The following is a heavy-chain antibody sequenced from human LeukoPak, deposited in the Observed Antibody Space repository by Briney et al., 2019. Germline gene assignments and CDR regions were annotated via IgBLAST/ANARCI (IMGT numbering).Heavy chain of an antibody. J-gene: IGHJ6*04. CDR3: TTDYYGSGSYSGYGMDV. D-gene: IGHD3-10*01. V-gene: IGHV3-7*03. Sequence: GGSLRLSCAASGFTFSSYWMSWVRQAPGKGLEWVANIKQDGSEKYYVDSVKGRFTISRDNAKNSLYLQMNSLRAEDTAVYYCTTDYYGSGSYSGYGMDVWGKGTTVTVSS. CDR2: IKQDGSEK. CDR1: GFTFSSYW.